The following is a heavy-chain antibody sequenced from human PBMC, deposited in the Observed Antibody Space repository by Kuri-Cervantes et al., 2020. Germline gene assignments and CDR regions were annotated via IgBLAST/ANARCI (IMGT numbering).Heavy chain of an antibody. Sequence: GSLRLSCAVYGGSFSGYYWSWIRQPPGKGLEWIGEINHSGSTNYNPSFKSRVTISVDTSKNQFSLKLSSVTAADTAVYYCARELGLGYCSGGSCYGGHYFDYWGQGTLVTVSS. CDR3: ARELGLGYCSGGSCYGGHYFDY. J-gene: IGHJ4*02. CDR2: INHSGST. D-gene: IGHD2-15*01. CDR1: GGSFSGYY. V-gene: IGHV4-34*01.